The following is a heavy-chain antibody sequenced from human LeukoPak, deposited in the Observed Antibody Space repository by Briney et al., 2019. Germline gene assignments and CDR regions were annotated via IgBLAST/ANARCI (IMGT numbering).Heavy chain of an antibody. Sequence: SETLSLTCTVSGGSISSYYWSWIRQPPGKGLEWIGYIYYSGSTNYNPSLKSRVTISVDTSKNQFSLKLSSVTAADTAVYYCARVKWDFWSGENWFDPWGQGTLVTVSS. CDR2: IYYSGST. CDR3: ARVKWDFWSGENWFDP. J-gene: IGHJ5*02. V-gene: IGHV4-59*08. D-gene: IGHD3-3*01. CDR1: GGSISSYY.